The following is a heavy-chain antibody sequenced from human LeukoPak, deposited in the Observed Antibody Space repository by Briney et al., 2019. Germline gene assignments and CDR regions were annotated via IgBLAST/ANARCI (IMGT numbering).Heavy chain of an antibody. Sequence: PSETLSLTCIVSGGSISSSPNHWGWIRQPPGKGLEWIGSVYYTGSAYYNPSLQSRVTISIDTSKNQFSLKLSSVTAADTAVYYGGRGKQIALGYWGQGALVTVSS. CDR1: GGSISSSPNH. CDR2: VYYTGSA. V-gene: IGHV4-39*07. J-gene: IGHJ4*02. D-gene: IGHD6-6*01. CDR3: GRGKQIALGY.